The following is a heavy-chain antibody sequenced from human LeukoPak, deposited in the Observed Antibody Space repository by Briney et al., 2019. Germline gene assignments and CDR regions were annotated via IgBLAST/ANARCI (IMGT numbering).Heavy chain of an antibody. Sequence: PGGSLRLSCAASGFTFSDYYMSWIRQAPGKGLEWVSYISSSGSTIYYADSVKGRFTISRDNAKNSLYLQMNSLRAEDTAVYYCARDRVIKYYYYYGMDVWGQGTTVTVSS. CDR2: ISSSGSTI. J-gene: IGHJ6*02. V-gene: IGHV3-11*01. D-gene: IGHD3-22*01. CDR3: ARDRVIKYYYYYGMDV. CDR1: GFTFSDYY.